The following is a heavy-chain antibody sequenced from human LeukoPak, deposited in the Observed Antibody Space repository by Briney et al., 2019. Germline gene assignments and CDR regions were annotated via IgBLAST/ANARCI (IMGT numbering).Heavy chain of an antibody. J-gene: IGHJ4*02. CDR2: IDHSGST. V-gene: IGHV4-34*01. D-gene: IGHD3-9*01. Sequence: SETLSLTCAVYGGSFSGYYWSWIRQPPGKGLEWIGEIDHSGSTNYNPSLKSRVTISVDTSKNQFSLKLSSVTAADTAVYYCARGTGYYISYFDYWGQGTLVTVSS. CDR3: ARGTGYYISYFDY. CDR1: GGSFSGYY.